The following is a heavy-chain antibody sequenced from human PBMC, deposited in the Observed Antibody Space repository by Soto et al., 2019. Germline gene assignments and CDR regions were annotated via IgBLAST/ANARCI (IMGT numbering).Heavy chain of an antibody. V-gene: IGHV3-9*02. Sequence: PLSTSLPPPAFPSYANAMDWVRQVQGKDLEWVSGIIWNSGSIGYADSVKGRFTISRDNTKNSLYMQMNSLRAKDTALYYCAIDMLAPYGSSWYRVDYYYGMDFWGQGTTVTVSS. CDR3: AIDMLAPYGSSWYRVDYYYGMDF. CDR2: IIWNSGSI. CDR1: AFPSYANA. D-gene: IGHD6-13*01. J-gene: IGHJ6*02.